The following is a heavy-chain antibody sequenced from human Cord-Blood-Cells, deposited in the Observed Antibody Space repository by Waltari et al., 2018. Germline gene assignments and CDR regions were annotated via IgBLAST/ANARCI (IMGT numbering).Heavy chain of an antibody. CDR2: IKQDGSEK. Sequence: EVQLVESGGGLVQPGGSLRLSCAASGFIFSSYWMTWVRQAPGKGLEWVANIKQDGSEKYYVDSVKGRFTISRDNAKNSLYLQMNSLRAEDTAVYYCARDKQAARDAFDIWGQGTMVTVSS. D-gene: IGHD6-6*01. CDR3: ARDKQAARDAFDI. CDR1: GFIFSSYW. J-gene: IGHJ3*02. V-gene: IGHV3-7*01.